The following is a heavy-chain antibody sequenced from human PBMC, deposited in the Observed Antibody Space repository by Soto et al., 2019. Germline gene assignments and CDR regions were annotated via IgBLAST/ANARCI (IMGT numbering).Heavy chain of an antibody. D-gene: IGHD3-22*01. CDR3: VKGEYYYDSSGYYPFDY. V-gene: IGHV3-30*18. J-gene: IGHJ4*02. Sequence: GGSLRLPCAASGFIFSHYGIHWVRQAPGKGLEWLTLISYDGSHKYYADSVKGRFTISRDNSKNTLYLQMNSLRVEDTAVYYCVKGEYYYDSSGYYPFDYWGQGTLVTVSS. CDR1: GFIFSHYG. CDR2: ISYDGSHK.